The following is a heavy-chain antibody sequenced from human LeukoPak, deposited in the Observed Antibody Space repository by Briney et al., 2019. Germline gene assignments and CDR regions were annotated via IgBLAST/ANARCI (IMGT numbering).Heavy chain of an antibody. CDR1: GFSFSNG. CDR2: IWDDGSYK. D-gene: IGHD4-17*01. J-gene: IGHJ4*02. V-gene: IGHV3-33*06. Sequence: KTGGSLRLSCAASGFSFSNGMHWVRQAPGKGLEWVAVIWDDGSYKYYADSVKGRFTISRDNSKNTLYLQMNSLRAEDTAVYYCAKKANDYGDYLGFDYWGQGTLVTVSS. CDR3: AKKANDYGDYLGFDY.